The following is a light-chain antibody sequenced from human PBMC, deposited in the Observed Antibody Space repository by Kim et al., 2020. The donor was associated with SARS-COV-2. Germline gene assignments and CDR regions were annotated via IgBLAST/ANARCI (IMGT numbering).Light chain of an antibody. J-gene: IGKJ4*01. CDR1: QSVSSGY. CDR3: QQYDMSPLT. Sequence: SPRERATLSCRASQSVSSGYLAWYQQKPGQAPRLLIYGASSRATGIPDRFSGSESGTDFTLTISRLEPEDFAVYYCQQYDMSPLTFGGGTKVEIK. V-gene: IGKV3-20*01. CDR2: GAS.